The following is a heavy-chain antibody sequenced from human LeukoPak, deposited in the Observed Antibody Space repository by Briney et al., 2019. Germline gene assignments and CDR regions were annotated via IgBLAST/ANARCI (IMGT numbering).Heavy chain of an antibody. Sequence: ASVKVSCKASGYTFTSYGISWVRQAPGQGLEWMGWISAYNGNTNYAQKLQGRVTMTRDTSISTAYMELSRLRSDDTAVYYCARVRSPYSSSPLGAFDIWGQGTMVTVSS. CDR1: GYTFTSYG. V-gene: IGHV1-18*01. CDR2: ISAYNGNT. D-gene: IGHD6-6*01. J-gene: IGHJ3*02. CDR3: ARVRSPYSSSPLGAFDI.